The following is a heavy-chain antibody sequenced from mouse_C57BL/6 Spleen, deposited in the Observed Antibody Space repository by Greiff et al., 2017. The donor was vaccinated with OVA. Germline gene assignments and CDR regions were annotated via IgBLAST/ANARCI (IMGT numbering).Heavy chain of an antibody. CDR2: IYPGSGST. J-gene: IGHJ4*01. CDR3: ARVGYYYGSRYYAMDY. D-gene: IGHD1-1*01. V-gene: IGHV1-55*01. CDR1: GYTFTSYW. Sequence: QVQLQQPGAELVKPGASVKMSCKASGYTFTSYWITWVKQRPGQGLEWIGDIYPGSGSTNYNEKFKSKATLTVDTSSSTAYMQLSSLTSEDSAVYYCARVGYYYGSRYYAMDYWGQGTSVTVSS.